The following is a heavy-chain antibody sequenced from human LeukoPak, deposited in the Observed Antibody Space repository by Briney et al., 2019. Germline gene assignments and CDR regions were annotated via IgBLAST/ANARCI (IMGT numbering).Heavy chain of an antibody. CDR1: GGSISSYY. Sequence: SETLSLTCTVSGGSISSYYWSWIRQPPGKGLEWIGYIYYSGSTNYNPSLKSRVTISVDTSKNQFSLKLSSVTAPDTAVYYCAKYGQKGSSSRFDYWGQGILVTVSS. CDR2: IYYSGST. J-gene: IGHJ4*02. CDR3: AKYGQKGSSSRFDY. V-gene: IGHV4-59*01. D-gene: IGHD6-6*01.